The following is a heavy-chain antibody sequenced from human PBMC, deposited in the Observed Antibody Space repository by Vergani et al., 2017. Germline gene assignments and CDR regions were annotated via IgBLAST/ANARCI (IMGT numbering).Heavy chain of an antibody. Sequence: QVQLVQSGAEVKKPGSSVKVSCKASGGTFSSYAISWVRQAPGQGLEWMGGIIPIFGTANYAQKFQGRVTITADESTSTAYMELSSLRSEDTAVYYCASSVEMATIPLYYYSMAVWGKGTTVTVSS. CDR3: ASSVEMATIPLYYYSMAV. CDR1: GGTFSSYA. CDR2: IIPIFGTA. D-gene: IGHD5-24*01. J-gene: IGHJ6*03. V-gene: IGHV1-69*01.